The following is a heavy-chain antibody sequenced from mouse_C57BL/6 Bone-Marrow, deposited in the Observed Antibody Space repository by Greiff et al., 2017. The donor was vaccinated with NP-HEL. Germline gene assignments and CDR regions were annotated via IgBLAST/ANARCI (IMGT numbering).Heavy chain of an antibody. Sequence: QVQLQQSGAELVRPGTSVKVSCKASGYAFTNYLIEWVKQRPGQGLEWIGVINPGSGGTNYNEKFKGKATLTADKSSSTAYMQLSSLTSEDATVYVCARGGLLGSFAYWGQGTLVTVSA. CDR3: ARGGLLGSFAY. CDR2: INPGSGGT. D-gene: IGHD2-3*01. CDR1: GYAFTNYL. J-gene: IGHJ3*01. V-gene: IGHV1-54*01.